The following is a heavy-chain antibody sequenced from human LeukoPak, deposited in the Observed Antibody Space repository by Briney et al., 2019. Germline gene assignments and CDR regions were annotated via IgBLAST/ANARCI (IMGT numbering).Heavy chain of an antibody. CDR1: GWSFNDYY. Sequence: TETLSLTCAVYGWSFNDYYWNWIRQPPGKGLEWIGEINARGDTNFNPSLKSRVTISVDTSKSQFSLRLTSMIAADTAVYYCARGQVPAARGYNWFDPWGEGTLVTVSS. J-gene: IGHJ5*02. D-gene: IGHD2-2*01. CDR2: INARGDT. CDR3: ARGQVPAARGYNWFDP. V-gene: IGHV4-34*01.